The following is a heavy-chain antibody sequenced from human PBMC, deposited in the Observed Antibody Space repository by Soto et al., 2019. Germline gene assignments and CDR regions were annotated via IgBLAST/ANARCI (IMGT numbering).Heavy chain of an antibody. Sequence: PSETLSLTCAVSGGSISGTYWWSWVRQPPGKGLEWIGEIYHSGNANYNPSLKSRVTILVDKFKNQFFLKLSSVTAADTAVYYCARDRYGAYDGMDVWGQGTTVTDS. CDR3: ARDRYGAYDGMDV. CDR1: GGSISGTYW. D-gene: IGHD4-17*01. V-gene: IGHV4-4*02. J-gene: IGHJ6*02. CDR2: IYHSGNA.